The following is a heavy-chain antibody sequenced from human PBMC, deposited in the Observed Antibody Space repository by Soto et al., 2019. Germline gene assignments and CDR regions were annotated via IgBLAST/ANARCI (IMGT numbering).Heavy chain of an antibody. CDR2: IYYSGST. J-gene: IGHJ4*02. CDR1: GGSIIISSYY. CDR3: ARLPSSSWYTRFDY. Sequence: AETLSLTCAVSGGSIIISSYYWVCIRQRPGKGLELIGSIYYSGSTYYNPSLKSRVTISVDTSKNQFSLKLSSVTAADTAVYYCARLPSSSWYTRFDYWGQGTLVTVSS. V-gene: IGHV4-39*01. D-gene: IGHD6-13*01.